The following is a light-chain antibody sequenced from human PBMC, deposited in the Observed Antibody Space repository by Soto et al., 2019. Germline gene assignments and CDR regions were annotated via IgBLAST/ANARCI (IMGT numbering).Light chain of an antibody. CDR1: QSMSNW. V-gene: IGKV1-5*01. CDR2: DAS. Sequence: DIQMTHSPSTLSASVLYRVTITFRASQSMSNWLAWYQQKPGKAPKVLIYDASTLENGVPSRFIGSGSGTEFTLTISSLEPDDFATYYCKQYKSYPTFGQGTKVDIK. J-gene: IGKJ1*01. CDR3: KQYKSYPT.